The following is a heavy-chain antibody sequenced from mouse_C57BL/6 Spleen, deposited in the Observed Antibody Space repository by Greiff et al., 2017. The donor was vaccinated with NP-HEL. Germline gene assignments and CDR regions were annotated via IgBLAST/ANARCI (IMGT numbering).Heavy chain of an antibody. CDR1: GYTFTSYW. Sequence: QVQLQHPGAELVKPGASVKLSCKASGYTFTSYWMQWVKQRPGQGLEWIGEIDPSDSYTNYNQKFKGKATLTVDTSSSTAYMQLSSLPSEDSAVYYCARSYYCNYFDYWGQGTTLTVSS. J-gene: IGHJ2*01. CDR3: ARSYYCNYFDY. CDR2: IDPSDSYT. V-gene: IGHV1-50*01. D-gene: IGHD2-10*01.